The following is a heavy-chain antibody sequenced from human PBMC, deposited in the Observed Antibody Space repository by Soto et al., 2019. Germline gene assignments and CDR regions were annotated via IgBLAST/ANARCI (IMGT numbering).Heavy chain of an antibody. CDR2: ISSSGSYI. V-gene: IGHV3-21*01. J-gene: IGHJ4*02. CDR1: GFTFSSYI. Sequence: PGGSLRLSCAASGFTFSSYIMNWVRQAPGKGLEWVSSISSSGSYIYYSDSVKGRFTISRDNAKNSLYLQMNSLRAEDTAVYYCARGASLNFDYWGQGTLVTVSS. D-gene: IGHD1-26*01. CDR3: ARGASLNFDY.